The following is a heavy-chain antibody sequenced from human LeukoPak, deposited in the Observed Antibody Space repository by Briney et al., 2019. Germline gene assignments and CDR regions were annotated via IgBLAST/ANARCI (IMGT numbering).Heavy chain of an antibody. CDR1: GGSISSSSYY. CDR3: AREVSASYDN. D-gene: IGHD2-2*01. V-gene: IGHV4-39*02. J-gene: IGHJ4*02. Sequence: PSETLSLTCTVSGGSISSSSYYWGWIRQPPGKGLEWIGSVYYSGSTFYNPSLRSRVTISVDTSNSQFSLKVMSVTAADTAVYYCAREVSASYDNWGQGTLVTVSS. CDR2: VYYSGST.